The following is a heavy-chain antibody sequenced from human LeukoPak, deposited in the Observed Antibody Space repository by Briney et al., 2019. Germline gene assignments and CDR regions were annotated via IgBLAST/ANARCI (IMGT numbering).Heavy chain of an antibody. J-gene: IGHJ4*02. CDR1: GFTFSSFA. CDR3: AKRKNSPGYSSLDQ. Sequence: GGSLRLSCVASGFTFSSFALDWVRQAPGRGLEWISVVSRTGGTKYYADSVKGRFTVSRDNSKNTVYPQMNSLRVDDSAVYYCAKRKNSPGYSSLDQWGQGTLVTVSS. D-gene: IGHD2-15*01. CDR2: VSRTGGTK. V-gene: IGHV3-23*01.